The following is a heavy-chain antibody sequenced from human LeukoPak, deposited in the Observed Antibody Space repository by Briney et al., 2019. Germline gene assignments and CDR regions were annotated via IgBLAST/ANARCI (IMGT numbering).Heavy chain of an antibody. CDR2: ISASGGGT. Sequence: PGGSLRLSCAASGFTFSSYAMSWVRQAPEKGLEWVATISASGGGTYYADSVKGRFTISRDTSKNTLYLQMNSLRAEDTAVYYCAPLAATTDYWGQGTLVTVSS. V-gene: IGHV3-23*01. CDR3: APLAATTDY. CDR1: GFTFSSYA. D-gene: IGHD5-12*01. J-gene: IGHJ4*02.